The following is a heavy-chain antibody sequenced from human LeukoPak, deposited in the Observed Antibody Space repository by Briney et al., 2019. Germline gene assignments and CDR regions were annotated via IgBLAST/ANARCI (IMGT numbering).Heavy chain of an antibody. J-gene: IGHJ4*02. Sequence: GGSLRLSCVASGFTFSRSWMSWVRQAPGKGLEWVATINYDGREEYYLNSVKGRFTISRDNSKNTLYLQMNSLRAEDTALYYCAKARGYSSSWFRYYFDYWGQGTLVTVSS. CDR2: INYDGREE. CDR1: GFTFSRSW. D-gene: IGHD6-13*01. CDR3: AKARGYSSSWFRYYFDY. V-gene: IGHV3-7*03.